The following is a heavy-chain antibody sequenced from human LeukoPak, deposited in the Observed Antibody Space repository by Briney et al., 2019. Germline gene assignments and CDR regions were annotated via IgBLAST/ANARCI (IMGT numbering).Heavy chain of an antibody. J-gene: IGHJ4*02. CDR3: AREGTTVTTPDY. CDR1: GGTFSSYA. CDR2: IVPIFGTA. D-gene: IGHD4-17*01. V-gene: IGHV1-69*05. Sequence: ASVKVSCKASGGTFSSYAISWVRQAPGQGLEWMGRIVPIFGTANYAQKFQGRVTITTDESTSTAYMELSSLRSEDTAVYYCAREGTTVTTPDYWGQGTLVTASS.